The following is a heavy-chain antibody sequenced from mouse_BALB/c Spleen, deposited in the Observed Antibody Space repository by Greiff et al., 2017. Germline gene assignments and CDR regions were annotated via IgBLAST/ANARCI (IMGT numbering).Heavy chain of an antibody. Sequence: EVHLVESGGDLVKPGGSLKLSCAASGFTFSSYGMSWVRQTPDKRLEWVATISSGGSYTYYPDSVRGRFTISRDNAKNTLYLQMSSLKSEDTAMYYCARHLLLYYFDYWGQGTTPTVSS. D-gene: IGHD2-1*01. V-gene: IGHV5-6*01. CDR2: ISSGGSYT. CDR3: ARHLLLYYFDY. J-gene: IGHJ2*01. CDR1: GFTFSSYG.